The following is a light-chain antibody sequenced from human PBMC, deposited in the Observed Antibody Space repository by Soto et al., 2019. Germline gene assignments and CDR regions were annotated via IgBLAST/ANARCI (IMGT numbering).Light chain of an antibody. J-gene: IGKJ2*01. Sequence: EFVLTQSPGTLSLSPGERATLSCRASQSVRSNYLAWYQQKPGQSPRLLIYGASNRATGIPDRFSGSGSGTAFTLTISRLEPEDFAVFYCQHYGSSAYTFGQGTTLEIK. CDR2: GAS. CDR1: QSVRSNY. CDR3: QHYGSSAYT. V-gene: IGKV3-20*01.